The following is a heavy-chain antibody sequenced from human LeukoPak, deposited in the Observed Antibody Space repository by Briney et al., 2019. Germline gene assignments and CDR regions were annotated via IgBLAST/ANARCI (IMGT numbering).Heavy chain of an antibody. CDR2: ISYDGSNK. V-gene: IGHV3-30*18. J-gene: IGHJ4*02. D-gene: IGHD1-26*01. CDR3: AKDCGGTKWELGRDYFDY. CDR1: GFTFSTYG. Sequence: GRSLRLSCAAAGFTFSTYGMHCVRQAPSNVMEWVAVISYDGSNKFYADYVKGRFTISRDNSKNTLYLQMNSLRAEDTAVYYCAKDCGGTKWELGRDYFDYWGQGTLVTVSS.